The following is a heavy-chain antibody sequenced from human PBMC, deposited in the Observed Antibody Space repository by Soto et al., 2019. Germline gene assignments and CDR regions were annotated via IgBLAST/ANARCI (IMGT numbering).Heavy chain of an antibody. V-gene: IGHV3-21*01. CDR3: ARSVQYSSSSVGY. CDR1: GFTFSSYS. D-gene: IGHD6-6*01. CDR2: ISSSSSYI. Sequence: GGSLRLSCAASGFTFSSYSMNWVRQAPGKGLEWVSSISSSSSYIYYADSVKGRFTISRDNAKNSLYLQMNSLRAEDTAVYYCARSVQYSSSSVGYWGQGTLVTVSS. J-gene: IGHJ4*02.